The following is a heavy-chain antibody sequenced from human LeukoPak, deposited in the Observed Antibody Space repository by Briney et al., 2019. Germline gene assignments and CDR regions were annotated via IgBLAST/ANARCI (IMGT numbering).Heavy chain of an antibody. CDR1: GYTFTGYY. CDR3: AREFTTVVPFDY. CDR2: INPNSGGT. V-gene: IGHV1-2*02. D-gene: IGHD4-23*01. Sequence: ASVKVSCKASGYTFTGYYMHWVRQAPGQGLEWMGWINPNSGGTNYAQKFQGRVTMTRGTSISTAYMELSRLRSDDTAVYYCAREFTTVVPFDYWGQGTLVTVSS. J-gene: IGHJ4*02.